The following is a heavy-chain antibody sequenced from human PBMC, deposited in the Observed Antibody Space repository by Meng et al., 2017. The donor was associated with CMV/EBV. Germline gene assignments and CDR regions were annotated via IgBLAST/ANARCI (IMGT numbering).Heavy chain of an antibody. Sequence: SVKVSCKASGVTFSSCTLSWVRQAPGQGLEWMGGITPIFGVAQYAQNFQGRVTITTDESTSTAYMELSSLRSEDTAVYYCARVIVVPAAIPLYYYYGMDVWGQGTTVTVSS. CDR2: ITPIFGVA. D-gene: IGHD2-2*02. V-gene: IGHV1-69*05. CDR1: GVTFSSCT. CDR3: ARVIVVPAAIPLYYYYGMDV. J-gene: IGHJ6*02.